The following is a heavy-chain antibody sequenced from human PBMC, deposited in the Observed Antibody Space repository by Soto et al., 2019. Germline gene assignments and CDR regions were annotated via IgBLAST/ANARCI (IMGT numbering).Heavy chain of an antibody. Sequence: GSLRLSCAASGFTFSSYAMSWVRQAPWKGPEWVSAISGSGGSIYYADSVKGRFTISRDNAKNTLYLQMSSLRAEDTAVYYCAKGSGDFLRSDGLDVWGQGTVVTVSS. D-gene: IGHD4-17*01. V-gene: IGHV3-23*01. J-gene: IGHJ3*01. CDR2: ISGSGGSI. CDR3: AKGSGDFLRSDGLDV. CDR1: GFTFSSYA.